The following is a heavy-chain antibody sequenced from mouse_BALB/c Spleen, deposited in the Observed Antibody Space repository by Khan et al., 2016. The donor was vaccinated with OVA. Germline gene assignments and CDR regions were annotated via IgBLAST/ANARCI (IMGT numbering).Heavy chain of an antibody. Sequence: QVQLQQSGAELAKPGASVKMSCKASGYTFTSYWMHWVKQRPGQGLEWIGYINPSTGHTNYNQKFKDKATLTADKSSNTAYMQLTRLTSEDSAGYHCARSGYGSLAYWGQGTLVTVSA. CDR3: ARSGYGSLAY. J-gene: IGHJ3*01. D-gene: IGHD1-1*01. CDR2: INPSTGHT. V-gene: IGHV1-7*01. CDR1: GYTFTSYW.